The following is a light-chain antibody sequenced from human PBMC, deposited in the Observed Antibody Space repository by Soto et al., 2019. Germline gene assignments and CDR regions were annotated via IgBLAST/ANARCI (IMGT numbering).Light chain of an antibody. CDR1: QGISNF. CDR2: AAS. J-gene: IGKJ3*01. CDR3: QQLNSYLFT. V-gene: IGKV1-9*01. Sequence: DIQLTQSPSFLSASVGDRVTITCRARQGISNFLAWYQQKPGKAPKLLIYAASTLQSGVPSRFSGSGSGTEFTLTISRLQPEDFATYYCQQLNSYLFTFGPGTKVDIK.